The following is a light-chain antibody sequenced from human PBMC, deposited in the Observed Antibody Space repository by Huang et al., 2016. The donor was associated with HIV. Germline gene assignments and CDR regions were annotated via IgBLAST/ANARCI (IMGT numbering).Light chain of an antibody. Sequence: EIVMTQSPATLSVSPGERATLSCRASQSVSSNLAWYQQKPGQAPSRLIYGASTRATGIPARFSGSGSGTEFTLTISRLQSEDFAVYYCQQYNNWPLYTFGQGTKLEIK. CDR2: GAS. CDR3: QQYNNWPLYT. V-gene: IGKV3-15*01. J-gene: IGKJ2*01. CDR1: QSVSSN.